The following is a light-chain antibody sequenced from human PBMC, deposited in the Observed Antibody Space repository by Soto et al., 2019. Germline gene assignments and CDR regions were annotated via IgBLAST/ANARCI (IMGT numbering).Light chain of an antibody. CDR3: ISYTGSDTSYV. CDR2: EVR. CDR1: SSDVGSYNY. V-gene: IGLV2-14*01. Sequence: QSALTQPASVSGSPGQAITISCTGTSSDVGSYNYVAWYQQFPGKTPKLMIYEVRNRPSGVSSRFSSSKSGNTASLTISGLQAEDEADYYCISYTGSDTSYVFGTGTKVTVL. J-gene: IGLJ1*01.